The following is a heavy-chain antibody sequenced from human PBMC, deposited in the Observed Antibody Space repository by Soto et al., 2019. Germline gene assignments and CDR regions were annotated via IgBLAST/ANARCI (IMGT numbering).Heavy chain of an antibody. D-gene: IGHD3-22*01. V-gene: IGHV3-23*01. Sequence: EVQILESGGGLVQPGGSLRLSCAASGFTFSSYAMNWVRQAPGKGLAWVSGISDSGAGTYYPDSVKGRFTISRDNSKNTVYLQKKSLRAEDTAVYYCAKDHTVVIRDAFDIWGQGTMVNVSS. CDR2: ISDSGAGT. J-gene: IGHJ3*02. CDR1: GFTFSSYA. CDR3: AKDHTVVIRDAFDI.